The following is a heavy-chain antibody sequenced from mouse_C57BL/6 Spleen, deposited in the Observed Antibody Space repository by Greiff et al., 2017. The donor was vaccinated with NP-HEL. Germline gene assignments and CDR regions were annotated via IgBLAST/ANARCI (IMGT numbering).Heavy chain of an antibody. V-gene: IGHV2-9-1*01. Sequence: VKLVESGPGLVAPSQSLSITCTVSGFSLTSYAISWVRQPPGKGLEWLGVIWTGGGTNYNSALKSRLSISNDNSKSQVFLKMNSLQTDDTARYYCARRGGYSKYDYAMDYWGQGTSVTVSS. CDR2: IWTGGGT. J-gene: IGHJ4*01. CDR3: ARRGGYSKYDYAMDY. D-gene: IGHD2-5*01. CDR1: GFSLTSYA.